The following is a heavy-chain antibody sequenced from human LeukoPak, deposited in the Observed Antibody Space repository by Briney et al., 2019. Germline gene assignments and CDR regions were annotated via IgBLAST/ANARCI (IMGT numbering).Heavy chain of an antibody. D-gene: IGHD3-9*01. J-gene: IGHJ4*02. CDR1: GGSISTYY. V-gene: IGHV4-4*09. CDR3: AGRPSLLTPFDY. CDR2: IYTSGST. Sequence: PSETLSLTCTVSGGSISTYYWCWIRHPPGQGLERIGNIYTSGSTNYNPSLKSRVTVSVDTSKNRFSLKLTSVTAADTAVYYCAGRPSLLTPFDYWGQGSLVTVSS.